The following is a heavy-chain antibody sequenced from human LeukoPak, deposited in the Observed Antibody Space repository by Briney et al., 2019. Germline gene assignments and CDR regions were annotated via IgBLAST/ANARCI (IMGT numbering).Heavy chain of an antibody. CDR2: IIPIFGTA. CDR1: GGTFTSYA. CDR3: ARVSFCSGSSCYAGHDY. J-gene: IGHJ4*02. D-gene: IGHD2-15*01. Sequence: SVKVSCKASGGTFTSYAISWVRQAPGQGLEWMGRIIPIFGTANYAQKFQGRVTITADKSTSTAYMELSSLRSEDTAVYYCARVSFCSGSSCYAGHDYWGQETLVTVST. V-gene: IGHV1-69*06.